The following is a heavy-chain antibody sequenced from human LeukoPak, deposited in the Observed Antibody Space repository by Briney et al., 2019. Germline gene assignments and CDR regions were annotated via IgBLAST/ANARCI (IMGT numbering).Heavy chain of an antibody. CDR3: ARSVGEWLSSYYFDY. Sequence: GGSLRLSCAASGFTFSGYAMHSVRQAPGKGLEYVSGINSNSYGGVTYYTNSVKGRFTISRDNSKNTLYLQMGSLRAEDMAVNYCARSVGEWLSSYYFDYWGQGTLVTVSS. V-gene: IGHV3-64*01. D-gene: IGHD3-3*01. CDR2: INSNSYGGVT. J-gene: IGHJ4*02. CDR1: GFTFSGYA.